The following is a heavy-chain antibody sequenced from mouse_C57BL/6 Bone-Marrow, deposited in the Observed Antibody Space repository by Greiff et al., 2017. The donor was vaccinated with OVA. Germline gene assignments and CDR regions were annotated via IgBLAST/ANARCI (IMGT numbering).Heavy chain of an antibody. D-gene: IGHD1-1*01. CDR1: GYTFTDYY. CDR2: INPYNGGT. V-gene: IGHV1-19*01. J-gene: IGHJ3*01. Sequence: EVMLVESGPVLVKPGASVKMSCKASGYTFTDYYMNWVKQSHGKSLEWIGVINPYNGGTSYNQKFKGKATLTVDQYSSSAYMVLNSLTSEDSAVYYFARLEVTTVVAPFAYWGQGTLVTVSA. CDR3: ARLEVTTVVAPFAY.